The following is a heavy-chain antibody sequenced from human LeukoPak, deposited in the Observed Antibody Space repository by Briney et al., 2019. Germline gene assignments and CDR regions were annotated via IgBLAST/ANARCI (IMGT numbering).Heavy chain of an antibody. CDR2: ITTDGSST. D-gene: IGHD3-22*01. CDR1: GFTFSRYW. V-gene: IGHV3-74*01. CDR3: ARYYYDRSGRLGY. Sequence: GGSLRLSCAASGFTFSRYWMHWVRQAPGKGLVWVSRITTDGSSTSYADSVKGRFTISRDNAKNTLYLEMNSLSAEDTAVHYCARYYYDRSGRLGYSGQGTLVTVSS. J-gene: IGHJ4*02.